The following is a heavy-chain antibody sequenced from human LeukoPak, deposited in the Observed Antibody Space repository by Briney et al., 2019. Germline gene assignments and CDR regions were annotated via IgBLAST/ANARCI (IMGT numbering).Heavy chain of an antibody. CDR3: ARVQIGYCSSTSCYPPPDY. CDR2: ISSCSSYI. J-gene: IGHJ4*02. Sequence: PGGALTVSCAGSGLTFSSYSRNWVGQAPWKGGDGVSFISSCSSYIYYADSVKGRLTISSDNAKNSLRLQMNSLTAEDTAVSYCARVQIGYCSSTSCYPPPDYWGQGPLVTVSS. V-gene: IGHV3-21*01. CDR1: GLTFSSYS. D-gene: IGHD2-2*01.